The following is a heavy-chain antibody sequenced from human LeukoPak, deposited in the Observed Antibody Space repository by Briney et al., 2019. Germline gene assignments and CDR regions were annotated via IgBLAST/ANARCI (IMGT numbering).Heavy chain of an antibody. V-gene: IGHV1-2*02. CDR2: INPNSGGT. CDR3: ARALVVAADFDY. Sequence: ASVKVSCKASGYTFTGYYMHSVRQAPGQGLEWMGWINPNSGGTNYAQKFQGRVTMTRDTSISTAYMELSRLRSDDTAVYYCARALVVAADFDYWGQGTLVTVSS. CDR1: GYTFTGYY. J-gene: IGHJ4*02. D-gene: IGHD2-15*01.